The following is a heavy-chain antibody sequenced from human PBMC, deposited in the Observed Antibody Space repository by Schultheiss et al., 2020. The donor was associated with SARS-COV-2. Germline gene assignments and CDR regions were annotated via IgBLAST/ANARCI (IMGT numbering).Heavy chain of an antibody. CDR3: ARHDSSGFYYI. CDR1: GFTVSSNY. CDR2: ISGSGGST. V-gene: IGHV3-66*04. D-gene: IGHD3-22*01. Sequence: GGSLRLSCAASGFTVSSNYMSWVRQAPGKGLEWVSAISGSGGSTYYADSVKGRFTISRDNAKNSLYLQMNSLRAEDTAVYYCARHDSSGFYYIWGQGTLVTVSS. J-gene: IGHJ4*02.